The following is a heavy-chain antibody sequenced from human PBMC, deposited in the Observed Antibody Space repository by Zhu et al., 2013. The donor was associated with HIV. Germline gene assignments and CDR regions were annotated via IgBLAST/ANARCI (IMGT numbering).Heavy chain of an antibody. CDR2: IYYSGST. D-gene: IGHD6-19*01. V-gene: IGHV4-61*01. CDR1: GGSVSSGSYY. CDR3: ARMGGYSSGWSPGFDY. J-gene: IGHJ4*02. Sequence: QVQLQESGPGLVKPSETLSLTCTVSGGSVSSGSYYWSWIRQPPGKGLEWIGYIYYSGSTNYNPSLKSRVTISVDTSKNQFSLKLSSVTAADTAVYYCARMGGYSSGWSPGFDYWGQGNPGHRSPQ.